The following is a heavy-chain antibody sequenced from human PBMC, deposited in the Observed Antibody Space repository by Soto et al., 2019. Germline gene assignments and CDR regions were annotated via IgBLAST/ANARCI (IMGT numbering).Heavy chain of an antibody. V-gene: IGHV1-69*02. CDR3: PLWFGESRGGMDV. D-gene: IGHD3-10*01. J-gene: IGHJ6*02. CDR1: GGTFSSYT. Sequence: QVQLVQSGAEVKKPGSSVKVSCKASGGTFSSYTISWVRQAPGQGLEWMGRIIPILGIANYAQKFQGRVTITADKSTSTAYMELSSLRSEDTAVYYCPLWFGESRGGMDVWGQGTTVTVSS. CDR2: IIPILGIA.